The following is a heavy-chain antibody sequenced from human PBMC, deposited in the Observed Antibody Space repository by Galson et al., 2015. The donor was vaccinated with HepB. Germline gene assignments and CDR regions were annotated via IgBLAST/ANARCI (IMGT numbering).Heavy chain of an antibody. J-gene: IGHJ4*02. CDR1: GGSFSGYY. Sequence: ETLSLTCAVYGGSFSGYYWSWIRQPPGKGLEWIGEINHSGSTNYNPSLKSRVTISVDTSKNQFSLKLSSVTAADTAVYYCARGRGSSGWYWGPGGLFADYWGQGTLVTVSS. CDR3: ARGRGSSGWYWGPGGLFADY. V-gene: IGHV4-34*01. D-gene: IGHD6-19*01. CDR2: INHSGST.